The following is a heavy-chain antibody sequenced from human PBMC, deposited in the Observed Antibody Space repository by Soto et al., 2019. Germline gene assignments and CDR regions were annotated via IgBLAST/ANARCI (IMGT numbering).Heavy chain of an antibody. CDR3: ARDRVAARLTPDY. D-gene: IGHD6-6*01. CDR1: GFTFSSYS. V-gene: IGHV3-21*01. J-gene: IGHJ4*02. CDR2: ISSSSSYI. Sequence: TGWSLRLSCAASGFTFSSYSMNWVRQAPGKGLEWVSSISSSSSYIYYADSVKGRFTISRDNAKNSLYLQMNSLRAEDTAVYYCARDRVAARLTPDYWGQGTLVTGSS.